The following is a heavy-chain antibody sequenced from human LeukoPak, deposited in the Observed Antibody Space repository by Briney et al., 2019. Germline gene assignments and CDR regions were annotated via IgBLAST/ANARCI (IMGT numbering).Heavy chain of an antibody. J-gene: IGHJ4*02. CDR2: INTKTGNP. CDR3: ARDSVATISDY. CDR1: GYTFTSYA. D-gene: IGHD5-12*01. V-gene: IGHV7-4-1*02. Sequence: ASVTVSCKASGYTFTSYAMNWVRQAPGQGLEWMGWINTKTGNPTYAQGFTGRFVFSLDTSVSTAYLQISSLKAEDTAVYYCARDSVATISDYWGQGTLVTVSS.